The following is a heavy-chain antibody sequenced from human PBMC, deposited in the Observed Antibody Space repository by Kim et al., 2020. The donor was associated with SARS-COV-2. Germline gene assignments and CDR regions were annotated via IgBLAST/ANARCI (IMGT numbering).Heavy chain of an antibody. CDR2: ISAYNGNT. V-gene: IGHV1-18*04. D-gene: IGHD3-9*01. CDR1: GYTFTSYG. CDR3: ARDFYYDILTGYYTVGWFDP. J-gene: IGHJ5*02. Sequence: ASVKVSCKASGYTFTSYGISWVRQAPGQGLEWMGWISAYNGNTNYAQKLQGRVTMTTDTSTSTAYMELRSLRSDDTAVYYCARDFYYDILTGYYTVGWFDPWGQGTLVTVSS.